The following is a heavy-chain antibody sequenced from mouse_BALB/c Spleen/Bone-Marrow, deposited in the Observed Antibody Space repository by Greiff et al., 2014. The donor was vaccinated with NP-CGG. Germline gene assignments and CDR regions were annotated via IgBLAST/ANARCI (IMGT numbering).Heavy chain of an antibody. Sequence: LQQSGSELVRPGASVKLSCKASGYTFTSYWMHWVKQRPGQGLEWIGNIYPGSGSTNYDEKFKSKATLTVDTSSSTAYMQLCSLTSEDSAVYYCTREVRRYAMDYWGQGTSVTVSS. CDR1: GYTFTSYW. CDR2: IYPGSGST. J-gene: IGHJ4*01. D-gene: IGHD2-14*01. V-gene: IGHV1S22*01. CDR3: TREVRRYAMDY.